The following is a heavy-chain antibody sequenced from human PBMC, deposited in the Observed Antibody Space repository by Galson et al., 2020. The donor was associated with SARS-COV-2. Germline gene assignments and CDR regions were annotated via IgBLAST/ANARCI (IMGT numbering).Heavy chain of an antibody. CDR1: GFTVSSNY. D-gene: IGHD1-26*01. V-gene: IGHV3-53*01. J-gene: IGHJ4*02. Sequence: QASETLSLTCAASGFTVSSNYMSWVRQAPGKGLEWVSVIYSGGSTYYADSVKGRFTISRDNSKNTLYLQMNSLRAEDTAVYYCAREVGAVIDYWGQGTLVTVSS. CDR3: AREVGAVIDY. CDR2: IYSGGST.